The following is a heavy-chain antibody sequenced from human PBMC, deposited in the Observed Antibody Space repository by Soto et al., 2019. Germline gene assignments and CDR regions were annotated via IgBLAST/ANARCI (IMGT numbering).Heavy chain of an antibody. CDR1: GFTFSSYA. CDR2: ISGSGGRT. CDR3: AKGISSASSFDN. V-gene: IGHV3-23*01. Sequence: EVQLLESGGGLVQPGGSLRLSCAASGFTFSSYAMSWVRQAPGKGLEWVSAISGSGGRTHYADSVKGRFTISRDNSKNMLSLQMNNLRAEDTAVYHCAKGISSASSFDNWGQGTLVTVSS. D-gene: IGHD3-22*01. J-gene: IGHJ4*02.